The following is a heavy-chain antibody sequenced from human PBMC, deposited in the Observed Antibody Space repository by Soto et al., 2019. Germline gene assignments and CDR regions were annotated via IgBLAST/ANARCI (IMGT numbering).Heavy chain of an antibody. CDR2: INAGNGNT. CDR3: ARALGYCSSTSCYASFSWFDP. J-gene: IGHJ5*02. D-gene: IGHD2-2*01. V-gene: IGHV1-3*01. Sequence: ASVKVSCKASGYTFTSYAMHWVRQAPGQRLEWMGWINAGNGNTKYSQKFQGRVTITRDTSASTAYMELSSLRSEDTAVYYCARALGYCSSTSCYASFSWFDPWGQGTLVTVSS. CDR1: GYTFTSYA.